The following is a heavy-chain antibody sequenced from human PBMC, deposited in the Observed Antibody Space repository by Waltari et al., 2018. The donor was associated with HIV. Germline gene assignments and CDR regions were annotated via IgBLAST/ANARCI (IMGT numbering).Heavy chain of an antibody. CDR1: GGSFSAYY. V-gene: IGHV4-34*01. J-gene: IGHJ4*02. D-gene: IGHD6-6*01. CDR2: INHSGST. Sequence: QVQLQQWGAGLLKPSETLSLTCAVYGGSFSAYYWSWIRQPPGKGLEWIGEINHSGSTNYNPSLKSRVTISVDTSKNQFSLKLSSVTAADTAVYYCARGFEYSTFWGQGTLVTVSS. CDR3: ARGFEYSTF.